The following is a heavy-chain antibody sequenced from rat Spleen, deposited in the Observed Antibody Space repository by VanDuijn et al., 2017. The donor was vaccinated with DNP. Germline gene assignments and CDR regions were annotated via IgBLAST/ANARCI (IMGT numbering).Heavy chain of an antibody. CDR1: GFSLTTNS. J-gene: IGHJ2*01. Sequence: QVQLTESGPGLVQPSQTLSLTCTVSGFSLTTNSVHWVRQPPGKGLEWVGVIWSGGDTAYHSTLKSRLNISRDTSKSQVFLKMNSVQTEDTAMYFCARGFNNYGFFDYWGHGVMVTVSS. CDR3: ARGFNNYGFFDY. D-gene: IGHD1-10*01. V-gene: IGHV2-1*01. CDR2: IWSGGDT.